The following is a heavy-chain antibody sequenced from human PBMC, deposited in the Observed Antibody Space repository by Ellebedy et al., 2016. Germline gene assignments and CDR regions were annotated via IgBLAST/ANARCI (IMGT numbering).Heavy chain of an antibody. CDR3: ARSSSWYFAVLG. V-gene: IGHV4-39*01. D-gene: IGHD6-13*01. CDR2: IYYSGST. CDR1: GGSISSSSYY. J-gene: IGHJ4*02. Sequence: SETLSLTCTVSGGSISSSSYYWGWIRQPPGKGLEWIGSIYYSGSTYYNPSLKSRVTISVDTSKNQFSLKLSSVTAADTAVYYCARSSSWYFAVLGWGQGTLVTVSS.